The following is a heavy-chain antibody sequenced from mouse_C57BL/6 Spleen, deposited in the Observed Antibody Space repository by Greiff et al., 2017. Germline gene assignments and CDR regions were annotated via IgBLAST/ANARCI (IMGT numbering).Heavy chain of an antibody. V-gene: IGHV1-55*01. CDR2: IYPGSGST. CDR1: GYTFTSYW. CDR3: ASYEIGYYYGSSSGY. J-gene: IGHJ2*01. Sequence: QVQLQQPGAELVKPGASVKMSCKASGYTFTSYWITWVKQRPGQGLEWIGDIYPGSGSTNYNEKFKSKATLTVDTSSSTAYMQLSSLTSEDSAVYCCASYEIGYYYGSSSGYWGQGTTLTVSS. D-gene: IGHD1-1*01.